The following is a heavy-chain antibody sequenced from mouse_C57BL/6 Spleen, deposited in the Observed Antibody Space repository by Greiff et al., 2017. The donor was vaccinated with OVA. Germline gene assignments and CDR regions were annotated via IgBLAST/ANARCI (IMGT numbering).Heavy chain of an antibody. D-gene: IGHD1-1*01. V-gene: IGHV2-9*01. CDR3: AKRDGSSSSYWYFDV. Sequence: VQLQQSGPGLVAPSQSLSITCTVSGFSLTSYGVDWVRQPPGKGLEWLGVIWGGGSTNYNSALMSRLSISKDNSKSQVFLKMNSLQTDDTAMYYCAKRDGSSSSYWYFDVWGTGTTVTVSS. CDR1: GFSLTSYG. J-gene: IGHJ1*03. CDR2: IWGGGST.